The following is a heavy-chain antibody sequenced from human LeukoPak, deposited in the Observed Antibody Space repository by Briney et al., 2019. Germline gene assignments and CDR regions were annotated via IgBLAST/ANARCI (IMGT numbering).Heavy chain of an antibody. D-gene: IGHD2-21*02. V-gene: IGHV4-31*03. J-gene: IGHJ5*02. CDR3: ARGLLFSWFDP. CDR2: IYYSGST. CDR1: GGSISSGGYY. Sequence: SSETLSLTCTVSGGSISSGGYYWSWIRQHPGKGLEWIGYIYYSGSTYYNPSLKSRVTLSVDTSKNQFSLKLSSVTAADTAVYYCARGLLFSWFDPWGQGTLSPSPQ.